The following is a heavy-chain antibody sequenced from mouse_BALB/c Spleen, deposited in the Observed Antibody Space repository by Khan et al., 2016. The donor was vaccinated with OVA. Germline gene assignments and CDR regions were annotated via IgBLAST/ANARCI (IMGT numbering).Heavy chain of an antibody. V-gene: IGHV2-9*02. J-gene: IGHJ3*01. CDR2: IRAGGST. D-gene: IGHD1-1*01. Sequence: QVQLKESGPGLVAPSQSLSITCTVSGFSLTTYGVHWVRQPPGKGLEWLGVIRAGGSTNYNSALMSRLSISQDNSKSQAFLKMNSLQPDDPAMYYCARANYYGAWFAYWGQGTLVTVSA. CDR3: ARANYYGAWFAY. CDR1: GFSLTTYG.